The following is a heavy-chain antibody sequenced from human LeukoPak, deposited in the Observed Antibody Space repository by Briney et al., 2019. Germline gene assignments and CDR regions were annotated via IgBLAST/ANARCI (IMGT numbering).Heavy chain of an antibody. J-gene: IGHJ4*02. CDR2: INHSGST. Sequence: TSETLSLTCAVYGGSFSGYYWSWIRQPPGKGLEWIGEINHSGSTNYNSSLKSRVTISVDTSKNQFSLKLSSVTAADTAVYYCARGWGYYGSGSYYNPLDYWGQGTLVTVSS. V-gene: IGHV4-34*01. CDR3: ARGWGYYGSGSYYNPLDY. D-gene: IGHD3-10*01. CDR1: GGSFSGYY.